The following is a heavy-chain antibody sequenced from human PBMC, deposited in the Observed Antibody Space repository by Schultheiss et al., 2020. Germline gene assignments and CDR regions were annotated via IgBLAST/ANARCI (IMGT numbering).Heavy chain of an antibody. CDR2: IYSGGST. CDR3: ARDRTGTVNRGHYYYGMDV. V-gene: IGHV3-66*01. J-gene: IGHJ6*02. D-gene: IGHD1-1*01. Sequence: GGSLRLSCAASGFTVSSNYMSWVRQAPGKGLEWVSVIYSGGSTYYADSVKGRFTISRDNSKNTLYLQMNSLRAEDTAVYYCARDRTGTVNRGHYYYGMDVWGQGTTVNV. CDR1: GFTVSSNY.